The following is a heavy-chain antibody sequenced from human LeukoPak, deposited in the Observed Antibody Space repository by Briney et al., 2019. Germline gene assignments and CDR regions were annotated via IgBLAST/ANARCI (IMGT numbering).Heavy chain of an antibody. CDR3: ARGRRASGYEDY. CDR1: GGSFSSGSYY. V-gene: IGHV4-61*01. CDR2: IYYSGST. D-gene: IGHD5-12*01. J-gene: IGHJ4*02. Sequence: SETLSLTCTVSGGSFSSGSYYWSWVRQPPGTGLEWIGYIYYSGSTNYNPSLKSRVTISEDTSKNQFSLKLSSVTAADTAVYYCARGRRASGYEDYWGQGTLVTVSS.